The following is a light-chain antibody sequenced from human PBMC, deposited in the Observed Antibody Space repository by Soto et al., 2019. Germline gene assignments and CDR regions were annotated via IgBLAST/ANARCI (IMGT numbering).Light chain of an antibody. CDR2: KTS. CDR3: HQYNSYWT. J-gene: IGKJ1*01. CDR1: QSISGS. Sequence: DVQMTQSPSTLSASVGDRVTITCRASQSISGSLAWYQQKPGTAPKLLIYKTSNLESGVPSRFSGSGSGTEFTLTISSLQPDDFATYYCHQYNSYWTFGQGTKVEIK. V-gene: IGKV1-5*03.